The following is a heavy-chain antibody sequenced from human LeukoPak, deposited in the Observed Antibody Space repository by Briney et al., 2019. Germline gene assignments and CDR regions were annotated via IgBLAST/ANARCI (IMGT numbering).Heavy chain of an antibody. CDR3: AKDLRGPAAGTWYFDL. Sequence: GGSLRLSCAASGLTFSSYAMGWVHQAPEKGLEWVSAIAGSGDTTYYSDSVKGRFTISRDNSRNTLYLQMNSLRAEDTAVYYCAKDLRGPAAGTWYFDLWGRGTLVTVSS. J-gene: IGHJ2*01. CDR2: IAGSGDTT. V-gene: IGHV3-23*01. CDR1: GLTFSSYA. D-gene: IGHD6-13*01.